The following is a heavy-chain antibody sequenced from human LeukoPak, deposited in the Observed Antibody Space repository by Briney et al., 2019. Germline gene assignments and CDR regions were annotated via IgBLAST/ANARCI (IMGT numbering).Heavy chain of an antibody. CDR1: GFTVSSNY. Sequence: GGSLRLSCAASGFTVSSNYMSWVRQAPGKGLEWVSVIYSGGSTYYADSVKGRFTISRDNAKNSLHLQMNSLRPEDTAVYYCAVGLGRTDYFDYWGQGTLVTVSS. V-gene: IGHV3-66*01. J-gene: IGHJ4*02. D-gene: IGHD1-14*01. CDR3: AVGLGRTDYFDY. CDR2: IYSGGST.